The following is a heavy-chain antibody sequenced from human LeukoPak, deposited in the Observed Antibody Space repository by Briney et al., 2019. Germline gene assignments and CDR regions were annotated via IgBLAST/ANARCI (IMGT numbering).Heavy chain of an antibody. Sequence: GGSLRLSCAASGFTVSSNYMSWVRQAPGKGLEWVSVIYSGGSTYYADSVKGRFTISRDNSKNTLYLQMNSLRAEDTAVYYCARSPRGADYFDYWGQGTLVTVSS. J-gene: IGHJ4*02. CDR3: ARSPRGADYFDY. CDR1: GFTVSSNY. CDR2: IYSGGST. D-gene: IGHD3-10*01. V-gene: IGHV3-53*01.